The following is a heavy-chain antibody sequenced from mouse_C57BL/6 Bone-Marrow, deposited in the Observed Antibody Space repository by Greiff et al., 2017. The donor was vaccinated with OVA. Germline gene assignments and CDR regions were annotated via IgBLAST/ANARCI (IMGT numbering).Heavy chain of an antibody. V-gene: IGHV1-26*01. CDR3: AAWEGGFAY. D-gene: IGHD4-1*01. Sequence: EVQLQQSGPELVKPGASVKISCKASGYTFTDYYMNWVKQSHGKSLEWIGDINPNNGGTSYNQKFKGKATLTVDKSSSTAYMELRSLTSEDSAVYYCAAWEGGFAYWGQGTLVTVSA. CDR2: INPNNGGT. CDR1: GYTFTDYY. J-gene: IGHJ3*01.